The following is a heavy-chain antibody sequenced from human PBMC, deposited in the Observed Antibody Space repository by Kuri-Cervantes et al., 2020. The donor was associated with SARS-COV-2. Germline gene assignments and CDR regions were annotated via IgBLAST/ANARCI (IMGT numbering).Heavy chain of an antibody. V-gene: IGHV5-51*01. D-gene: IGHD3-10*01. CDR3: ARGSITMVRGVITPNYYYGMDV. CDR1: GYSFTSYW. J-gene: IGHJ6*02. Sequence: GGSLKISCKGSGYSFTSYWIGWVRQMPGKGLEWMGIIYPGDSDTRYSPSFQGHVTISADKSISTAYLQWSSLKASDTAMYYCARGSITMVRGVITPNYYYGMDVWGQGITVTVSS. CDR2: IYPGDSDT.